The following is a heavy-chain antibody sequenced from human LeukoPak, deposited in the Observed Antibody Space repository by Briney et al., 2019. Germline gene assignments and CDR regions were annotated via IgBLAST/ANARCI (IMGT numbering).Heavy chain of an antibody. V-gene: IGHV3-23*01. CDR3: STWGDYDVLTGYYDSDF. CDR1: GFTFNNYA. CDR2: ILGSGRSA. J-gene: IGHJ4*02. Sequence: GASLRLSCAASGFTFNNYAMSWVRQAPGKGLEWVSAILGSGRSAYYADSVKGRFTISRDNSKNSLFLQMNSLRVEDTALYYCSTWGDYDVLTGYYDSDFWGQGTLVTVSA. D-gene: IGHD3-9*01.